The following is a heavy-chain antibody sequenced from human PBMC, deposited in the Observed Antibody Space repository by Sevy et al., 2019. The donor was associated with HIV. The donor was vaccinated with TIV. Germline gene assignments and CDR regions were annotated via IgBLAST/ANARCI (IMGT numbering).Heavy chain of an antibody. CDR2: IGTKGYGGTT. CDR3: SRDVREITIFGVARDAFDI. D-gene: IGHD3-3*01. J-gene: IGHJ3*02. Sequence: GESLKISCATSGFTFGDYAMSWFRQAPGKGLEWVAFIGTKGYGGTTEYAASVKGRFTMSRDDSKSIAYLQMNRLKSEDTAVYYCSRDVREITIFGVARDAFDIWGQGTMVTVSS. V-gene: IGHV3-49*03. CDR1: GFTFGDYA.